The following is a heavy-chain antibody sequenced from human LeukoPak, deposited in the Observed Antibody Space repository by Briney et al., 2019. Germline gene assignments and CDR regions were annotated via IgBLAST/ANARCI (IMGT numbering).Heavy chain of an antibody. CDR2: IKQDGSEK. Sequence: GGSLRLSCAVSGFAFSSSWMSWVRQAPGKGLEWVANIKQDGSEKNYVDSVKGRFTISRDNAKNSLYLQMNSLRAEDTAVYYCARDRNDPRHSSSWHYGMDVWGQGTTVTVSS. V-gene: IGHV3-7*01. CDR1: GFAFSSSW. D-gene: IGHD6-13*01. J-gene: IGHJ6*02. CDR3: ARDRNDPRHSSSWHYGMDV.